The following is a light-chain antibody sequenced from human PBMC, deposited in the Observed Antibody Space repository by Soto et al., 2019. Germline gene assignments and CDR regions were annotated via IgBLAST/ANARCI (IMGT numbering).Light chain of an antibody. CDR1: QSVSSSD. CDR3: QQRSNWLT. Sequence: VLTQSPGTLSLPPGERATLFCRAGQSVSSSDLAWYQQKPDQAPRLLIYGASSRATGIPDRFSGSGSGTDFTLTISSLEPEDVAVYYCQQRSNWLTFGGGTKVDIK. V-gene: IGKV3D-20*02. J-gene: IGKJ4*01. CDR2: GAS.